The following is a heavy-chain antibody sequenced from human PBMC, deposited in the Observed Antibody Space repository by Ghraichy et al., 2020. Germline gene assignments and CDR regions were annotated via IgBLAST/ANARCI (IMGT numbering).Heavy chain of an antibody. CDR1: GFTVNRSF. V-gene: IGHV3-66*01. D-gene: IGHD6-19*01. J-gene: IGHJ3*01. CDR2: VSTGSDT. CDR3: VRERLTVAGKHDGFDV. Sequence: GGSLRLSCAASGFTVNRSFMIWVRQAPGKGLEWVSAVSTGSDTYYADSVKGRFTISRDNSKNAVYLQLSSLRVDDTAVYYCVRERLTVAGKHDGFDVWGQGTLVTISS.